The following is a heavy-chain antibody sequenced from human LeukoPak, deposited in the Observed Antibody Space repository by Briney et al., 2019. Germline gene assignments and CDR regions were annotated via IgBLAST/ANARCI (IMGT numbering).Heavy chain of an antibody. CDR2: ISTTGST. V-gene: IGHV4-4*07. J-gene: IGHJ4*03. CDR1: GGSISTHY. CDR3: AREVEMATQFDY. Sequence: SETLSLTCTVSGGSISTHYWSWIRQPAGKGLEWIGRISTTGSTNYNPSLKSRVTMSIDTSKNQFSLKLSSVTAADTAVYYCAREVEMATQFDYWGHGTLVSVSS. D-gene: IGHD5-24*01.